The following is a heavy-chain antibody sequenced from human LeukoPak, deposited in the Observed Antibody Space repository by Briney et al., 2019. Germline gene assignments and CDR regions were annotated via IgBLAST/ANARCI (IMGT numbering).Heavy chain of an antibody. CDR2: INPYNTNT. CDR3: ARLSVYQARGGYFDY. Sequence: ASVKVSCKASGYTFINHGIKWVRQAPGQGLEWMGWINPYNTNTNYARKLQGRITLTTDKSTSTAYMELRSLRSDDTAVYYCARLSVYQARGGYFDYWGQGTLVTVSS. J-gene: IGHJ4*02. CDR1: GYTFINHG. V-gene: IGHV1-18*01. D-gene: IGHD6-13*01.